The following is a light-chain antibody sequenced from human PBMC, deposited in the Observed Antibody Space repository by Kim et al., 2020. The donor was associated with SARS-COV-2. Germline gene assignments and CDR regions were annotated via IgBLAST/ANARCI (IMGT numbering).Light chain of an antibody. CDR2: SNS. V-gene: IGLV3-21*04. J-gene: IGLJ3*02. CDR3: QVWDSRSDHRV. CDR1: DIGTKS. Sequence: SYELTQPPSVSVAPGKTATLTCGGKDIGTKSVHWYQQKPGQAPVSIIYSNSDRPSWIPERFSGSNAANTATLTINRVEAGDEADYFCQVWDSRSDHRVFGGGTQLTVL.